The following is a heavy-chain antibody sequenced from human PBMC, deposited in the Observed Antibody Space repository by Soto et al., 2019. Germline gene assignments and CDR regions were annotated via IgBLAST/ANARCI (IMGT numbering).Heavy chain of an antibody. CDR2: IYPGDSDT. CDR1: GYSFTTYW. V-gene: IGHV5-51*01. J-gene: IGHJ3*02. D-gene: IGHD2-8*01. CDR3: ARALDADVYHTHFDI. Sequence: GESLKISCKGSGYSFTTYWIGWGRQMPGKGLEWMGIIYPGDSDTRYSPSFQGQVTISADKSISTAYLLWSSLKASDTARSFCARALDADVYHTHFDIWRQGKMVIASS.